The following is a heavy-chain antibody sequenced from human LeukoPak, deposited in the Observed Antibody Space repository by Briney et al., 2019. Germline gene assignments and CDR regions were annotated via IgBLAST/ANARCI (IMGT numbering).Heavy chain of an antibody. Sequence: SETMSLTCTVSGGSISSSSYYWGWIRQPPGKGLEWIGSIYYSGSTYYNPSLKSRVTLSVDTSKNQFSLKLTSVTAADTAVYYCARHSLDDFWSGLGYYYYGMDVWGQGTTVTVSS. CDR1: GGSISSSSYY. CDR3: ARHSLDDFWSGLGYYYYGMDV. V-gene: IGHV4-39*01. CDR2: IYYSGST. J-gene: IGHJ6*02. D-gene: IGHD3-3*01.